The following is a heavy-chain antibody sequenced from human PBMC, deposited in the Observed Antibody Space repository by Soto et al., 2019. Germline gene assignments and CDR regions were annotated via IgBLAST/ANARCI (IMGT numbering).Heavy chain of an antibody. CDR2: ISRSGSPT. D-gene: IGHD3-10*01. V-gene: IGHV3-48*03. J-gene: IGHJ4*01. CDR3: VRDSSGSIFDY. Sequence: GGSLRLSCAASGFTFSSYEMNWVRQAPGKGLEWVSYISRSGSPTYYAASVRGRFTISRDNARNTLHLQMRSLSADDTAVYYCVRDSSGSIFDYWGHGILVTVSS. CDR1: GFTFSSYE.